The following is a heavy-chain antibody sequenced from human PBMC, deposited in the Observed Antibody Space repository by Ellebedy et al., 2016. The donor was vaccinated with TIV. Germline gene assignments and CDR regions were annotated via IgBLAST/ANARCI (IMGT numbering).Heavy chain of an antibody. V-gene: IGHV3-13*01. CDR2: IGTAGDT. Sequence: GESLKISCAASGFTFSSYDMHWVRQATGKGLEWVSAIGTAGDTYYPGSVKGRFTISRENAKNSLYLQMNSLRAGDTAVYYCARAPGTMVRGDNYYYYMDVWGKGTTVTVSS. CDR3: ARAPGTMVRGDNYYYYMDV. D-gene: IGHD3-10*01. J-gene: IGHJ6*03. CDR1: GFTFSSYD.